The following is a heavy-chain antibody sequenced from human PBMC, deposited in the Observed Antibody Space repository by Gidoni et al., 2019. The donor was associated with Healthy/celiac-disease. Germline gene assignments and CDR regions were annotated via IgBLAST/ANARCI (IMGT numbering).Heavy chain of an antibody. CDR1: GFTSSSYA. CDR3: ASPRGGAAAIDY. Sequence: QVQLVESGGGVVQPGRSLRLSCAASGFTSSSYAMHWVRQAPGKGLEWVAVISYDGSNKYYADSVKGRFTISRDNSKNTLYLQMNSLRAEDTAVYYCASPRGGAAAIDYWGQGTLVTVSS. J-gene: IGHJ4*02. CDR2: ISYDGSNK. D-gene: IGHD6-13*01. V-gene: IGHV3-30-3*01.